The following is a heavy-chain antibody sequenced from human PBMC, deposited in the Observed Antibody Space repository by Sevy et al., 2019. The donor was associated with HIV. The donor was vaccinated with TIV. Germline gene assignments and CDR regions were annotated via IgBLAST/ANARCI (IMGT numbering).Heavy chain of an antibody. D-gene: IGHD3-16*01. J-gene: IGHJ6*02. CDR1: GYSFTDYW. CDR2: IYPGDSDT. CDR3: ARGARGTLPSYYYYTLNI. V-gene: IGHV5-51*01. Sequence: KAAGSLKISCKGSGYSFTDYWIGWVRQKPGKGLEWMGIIYPGDSDTIYSPSFQGQVTISVDKSISTAYLQWSSLKTSDTAIFYCARGARGTLPSYYYYTLNIWGQGTTVTVSS.